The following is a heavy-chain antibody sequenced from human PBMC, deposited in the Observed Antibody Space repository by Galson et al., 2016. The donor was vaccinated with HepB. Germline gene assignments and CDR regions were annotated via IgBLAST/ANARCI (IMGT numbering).Heavy chain of an antibody. J-gene: IGHJ2*01. CDR2: IYYSGST. D-gene: IGHD3-3*02. V-gene: IGHV4-61*01. CDR1: GGSVGSGSYY. CDR3: ARISPLHFWFFDL. Sequence: SETLSLTCTVSGGSVGSGSYYWSWIRQPPGKGLEWIGYIYYSGSTNYNPSLKSRVTISVDTSKNQFSLKLNSVTAADTAVYYCARISPLHFWFFDLWGRGTLVTVSS.